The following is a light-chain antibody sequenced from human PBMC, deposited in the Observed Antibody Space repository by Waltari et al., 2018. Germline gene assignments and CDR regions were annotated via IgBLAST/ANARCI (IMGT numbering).Light chain of an antibody. V-gene: IGKV2-30*01. CDR1: QSLVYSDGNTY. Sequence: DVVMTQSPLSLPVTLGQPASISCRSSQSLVYSDGNTYLNWFQQRPGQSPRRLIYKVSKRDSGVPDRFSGSGSGTDFTLAISSLQAEDVAVYYCQQYYSTPNTFGQGTKVEIK. J-gene: IGKJ2*01. CDR3: QQYYSTPNT. CDR2: KVS.